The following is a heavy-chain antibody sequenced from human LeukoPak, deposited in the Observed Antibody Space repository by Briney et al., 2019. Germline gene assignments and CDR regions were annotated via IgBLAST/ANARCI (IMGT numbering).Heavy chain of an antibody. CDR3: ASSTRNSDY. CDR2: IYHSGST. D-gene: IGHD2-2*01. V-gene: IGHV4-30-2*01. CDR1: GGSISSGGYS. Sequence: KTSRTLSLTCAVSGGSISSGGYSWSWIRQPPGKGLEWIGYIYHSGSTYYNPSLKSRVTISVDRSKNQFSLKLSSVTAADTAVYYCASSTRNSDYWGQGTLVTVSS. J-gene: IGHJ4*02.